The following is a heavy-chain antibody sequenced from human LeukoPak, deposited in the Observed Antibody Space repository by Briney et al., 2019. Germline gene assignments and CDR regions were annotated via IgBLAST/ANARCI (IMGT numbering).Heavy chain of an antibody. V-gene: IGHV1-69*04. D-gene: IGHD6-13*01. Sequence: SVKVSCKASGGTXSSYAISWVRQAPGQGLEWMGRIIPILGIANYAQKFQGRVTITADKSTSTAYMELSSLRSEDTAVYYCARVEEYSSSWYIDYWGQGTLVTVSS. J-gene: IGHJ4*02. CDR3: ARVEEYSSSWYIDY. CDR1: GGTXSSYA. CDR2: IIPILGIA.